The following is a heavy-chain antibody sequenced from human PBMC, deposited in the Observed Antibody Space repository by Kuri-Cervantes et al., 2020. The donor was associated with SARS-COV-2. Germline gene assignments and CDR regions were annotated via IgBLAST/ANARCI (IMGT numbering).Heavy chain of an antibody. Sequence: GESLKISCAASGFTFSSYGMHWVRQAPGKGLEWVAVISYDGSNEYYADSVKGRFTISRDNAKNTLYLQMNSLRAEDTAVYYCARDRYDFWSGLGYYYYGMDVWGQGTTVTVSS. V-gene: IGHV3-30*03. CDR2: ISYDGSNE. CDR3: ARDRYDFWSGLGYYYYGMDV. J-gene: IGHJ6*02. CDR1: GFTFSSYG. D-gene: IGHD3-3*01.